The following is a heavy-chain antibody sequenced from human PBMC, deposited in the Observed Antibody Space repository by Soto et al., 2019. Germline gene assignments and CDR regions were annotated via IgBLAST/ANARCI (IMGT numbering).Heavy chain of an antibody. Sequence: SVKVSCKASGFTFTSSAVQWVRQARGQRLEWIGWIVVGSGNTNYAQKFQERVTITRDMSTSTAYMELSSLRSEDTAVYYCAAGNYYGSGSYYIGLWYYYGMDVWGQGTTVTVSS. J-gene: IGHJ6*02. V-gene: IGHV1-58*01. CDR3: AAGNYYGSGSYYIGLWYYYGMDV. CDR1: GFTFTSSA. CDR2: IVVGSGNT. D-gene: IGHD3-10*01.